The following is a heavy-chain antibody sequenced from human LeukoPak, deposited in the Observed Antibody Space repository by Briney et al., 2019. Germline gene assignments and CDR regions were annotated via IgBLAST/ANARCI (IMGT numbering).Heavy chain of an antibody. V-gene: IGHV3-21*01. J-gene: IGHJ6*02. D-gene: IGHD2-15*01. Sequence: SGGSLRLSCAASGFTFSSYSMNWVRQAPGKGLEWVSSISSSSSYIYYADSGKGRFTISRDNAKNSLYLQMNSLRAEDTAVYYCAREEGYCSGGSCYYDHYYYGMDVWGQGTTVTVSS. CDR1: GFTFSSYS. CDR2: ISSSSSYI. CDR3: AREEGYCSGGSCYYDHYYYGMDV.